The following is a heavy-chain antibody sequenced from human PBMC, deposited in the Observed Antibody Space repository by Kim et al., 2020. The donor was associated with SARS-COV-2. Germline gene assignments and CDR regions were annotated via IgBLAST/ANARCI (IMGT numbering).Heavy chain of an antibody. Sequence: SETLSLTCTVSGGSISSSSYYWGWIRQPPGKGLEWIGSIYYSGSTYYNPSLKSRVTISVDTSKNQFSLKLSSVTAADTAVYYCARVGTKWYSSGPGWFDYWGQGTLVTVSS. D-gene: IGHD6-19*01. J-gene: IGHJ4*02. CDR3: ARVGTKWYSSGPGWFDY. CDR2: IYYSGST. CDR1: GGSISSSSYY. V-gene: IGHV4-39*07.